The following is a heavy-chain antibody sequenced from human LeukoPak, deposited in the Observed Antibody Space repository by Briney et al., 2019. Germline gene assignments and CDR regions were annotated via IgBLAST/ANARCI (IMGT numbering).Heavy chain of an antibody. V-gene: IGHV1-2*02. CDR3: ARALLLWFGEQRYYFDY. J-gene: IGHJ4*02. CDR2: INPNSGGT. CDR1: GYTFTGYY. Sequence: ASVKVSCKASGYTFTGYYMHWVRQPPGQGLEWMGWINPNSGGTKYAQKFQGRVTMTRDTSITTAYMELSSLRSDDTAVYYCARALLLWFGEQRYYFDYWGQGTLVTVSS. D-gene: IGHD3-10*01.